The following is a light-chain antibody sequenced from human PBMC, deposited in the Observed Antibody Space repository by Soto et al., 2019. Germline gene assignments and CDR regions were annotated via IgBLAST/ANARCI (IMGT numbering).Light chain of an antibody. CDR3: QQINSYPVT. CDR1: QDISSH. V-gene: IGKV1-9*01. CDR2: SAS. Sequence: DIQLTQSPAFLSASVGDKVTITCRARQDISSHLAWYQQKPGKPPNLLIYSASTLQNGVPSRFSGSGSGTDFTLTISSLQPEDFATYFCQQINSYPVTFGGGTMVEIK. J-gene: IGKJ4*01.